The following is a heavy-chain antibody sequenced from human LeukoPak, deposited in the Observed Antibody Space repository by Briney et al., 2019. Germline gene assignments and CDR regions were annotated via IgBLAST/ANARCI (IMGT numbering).Heavy chain of an antibody. CDR1: GYTFTGYF. J-gene: IGHJ3*02. V-gene: IGHV1-2*02. CDR2: INPNSGGT. CDR3: ARDILADDAFDI. D-gene: IGHD2-15*01. Sequence: ASVKVSCKASGYTFTGYFMHWVRQAPGQGLEWMGWINPNSGGTNYAQKFQGRVTMTRDTSISTAYMELSRLTSDDTAVYYCARDILADDAFDIWGQGTMVTVSS.